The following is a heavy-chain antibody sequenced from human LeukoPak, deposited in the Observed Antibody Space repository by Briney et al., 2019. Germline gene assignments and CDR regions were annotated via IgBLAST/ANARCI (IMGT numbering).Heavy chain of an antibody. Sequence: GASVKVSCKASGYTFTSYYMHWVRQAPGQGLEWMGIINPSGGSTSYAQKFQGRVTMTRDTSTSTVYMELSSLRSEDTAVYYCARALAGYSSSRSHKTDNWFDPWGQGTLVTVSS. J-gene: IGHJ5*02. CDR1: GYTFTSYY. CDR3: ARALAGYSSSRSHKTDNWFDP. V-gene: IGHV1-46*01. CDR2: INPSGGST. D-gene: IGHD6-13*01.